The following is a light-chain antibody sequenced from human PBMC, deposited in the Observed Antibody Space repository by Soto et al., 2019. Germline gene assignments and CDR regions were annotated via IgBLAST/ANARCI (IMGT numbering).Light chain of an antibody. Sequence: EIVLTQSPGTLSLSPGERATLSCRASQSVSSSYLAWYQQKPGQAPRLLISGTSNRPTGIPDRFSGSGSGTDFTLTISRLEPDDFAVYYCQQYGSSPMTFGGGTKVEIK. V-gene: IGKV3-20*01. CDR2: GTS. CDR3: QQYGSSPMT. CDR1: QSVSSSY. J-gene: IGKJ4*01.